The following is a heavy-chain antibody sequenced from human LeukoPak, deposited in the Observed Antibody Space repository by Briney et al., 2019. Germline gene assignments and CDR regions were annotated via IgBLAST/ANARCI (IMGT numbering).Heavy chain of an antibody. J-gene: IGHJ6*04. Sequence: ASVKASCKASGGTFSSYAISWVRQAPGQGLEWMGGIIPIFGTANYAQKFQGRVTITADKSTSTAYMELSSLRSEDTAVYYCARALPEYGSGSYPVTFYYYGMDVWGKGTTVTVSS. V-gene: IGHV1-69*06. CDR3: ARALPEYGSGSYPVTFYYYGMDV. CDR2: IIPIFGTA. CDR1: GGTFSSYA. D-gene: IGHD3-10*01.